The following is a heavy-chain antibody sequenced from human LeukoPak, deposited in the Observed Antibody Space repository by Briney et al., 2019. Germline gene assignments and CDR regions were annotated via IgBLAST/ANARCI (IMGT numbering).Heavy chain of an antibody. J-gene: IGHJ4*02. CDR1: GYIFTSYG. V-gene: IGHV1-18*01. CDR3: ATLGGY. CDR2: VSGYNGNT. Sequence: GASVKVSCKTSGYIFTSYGITWVRQAPGQGLEWMGWVSGYNGNTRYAQNLQGRVTMTTDTSTNTAYMELSSLRSEDTAVYYCATLGGYWGQGTLVTVSS. D-gene: IGHD7-27*01.